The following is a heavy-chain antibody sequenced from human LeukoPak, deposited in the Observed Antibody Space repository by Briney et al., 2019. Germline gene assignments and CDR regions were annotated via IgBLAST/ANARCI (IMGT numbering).Heavy chain of an antibody. CDR2: IYYSGST. CDR3: ASTGVVTYFDY. CDR1: CGSISSGGYY. D-gene: IGHD3-3*01. V-gene: IGHV4-31*03. J-gene: IGHJ4*02. Sequence: SQTLSLTCPVSCGSISSGGYYWSWIRPHPGKGLEWFGYIYYSGSTYYNPSLKSRVTISVDTSKNQFSLKLSSVTAADTAVYCCASTGVVTYFDYWGQGTLVTVSS.